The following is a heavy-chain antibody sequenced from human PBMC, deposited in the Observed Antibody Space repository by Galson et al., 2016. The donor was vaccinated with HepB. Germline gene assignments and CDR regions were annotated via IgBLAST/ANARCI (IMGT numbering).Heavy chain of an antibody. Sequence: SLRLSCAASGFAFGSHWMHWVRQVPGKGLVWVSRINSDGTIPNYADSVKGRFTISRDNAKNTLYLQMNSLRVEDTAVYYCGRDHSVVLTTAYNWFAPWGQGTLVTVSS. CDR1: GFAFGSHW. J-gene: IGHJ5*02. V-gene: IGHV3-74*01. CDR3: GRDHSVVLTTAYNWFAP. D-gene: IGHD4-23*01. CDR2: INSDGTIP.